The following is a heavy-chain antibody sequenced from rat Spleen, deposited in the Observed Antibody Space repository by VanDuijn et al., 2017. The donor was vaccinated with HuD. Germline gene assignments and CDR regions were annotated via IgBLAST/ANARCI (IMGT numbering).Heavy chain of an antibody. CDR1: GFTFSNYW. D-gene: IGHD1-3*01. V-gene: IGHV5-58*01. J-gene: IGHJ1*01. Sequence: EVQLVETGGGLVQPGRSLKLSCVASGFTFSNYWMYWIRQAPGKGLEWVSSISTDGGSTYYPDSVKGRFTISRDNAKSTLYLQMNSLRSEDTATYYCTTLTGGYWYFDFWGPGTMVTVSS. CDR2: ISTDGGST. CDR3: TTLTGGYWYFDF.